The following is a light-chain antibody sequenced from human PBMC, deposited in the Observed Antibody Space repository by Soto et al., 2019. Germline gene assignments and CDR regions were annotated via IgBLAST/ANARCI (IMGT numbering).Light chain of an antibody. J-gene: IGKJ2*01. CDR2: ASS. Sequence: DIQMTQSPSSLSASVGDSVTISCRASRSIRNYLNWYQQKPGKAPKLLIYASSSLHGGVPSRFAGSGSGTDFTLTVSGVQPEDFATYCCQQGHSTPYTFGQGT. V-gene: IGKV1-39*01. CDR1: RSIRNY. CDR3: QQGHSTPYT.